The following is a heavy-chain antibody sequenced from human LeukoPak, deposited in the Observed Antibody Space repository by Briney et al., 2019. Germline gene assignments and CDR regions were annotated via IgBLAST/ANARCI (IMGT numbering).Heavy chain of an antibody. CDR2: IYYSGST. Sequence: SETLSPTCTVSGGSISSSSYYWGWVRQPPGKGLEWIGSIYYSGSTYYNPSLKSRVTISVDTSKNQFSLKLSSVTAADTAVYYCARAQYNWNYNNWFDPWGQGTLVTVSS. D-gene: IGHD1-7*01. CDR3: ARAQYNWNYNNWFDP. J-gene: IGHJ5*02. V-gene: IGHV4-39*07. CDR1: GGSISSSSYY.